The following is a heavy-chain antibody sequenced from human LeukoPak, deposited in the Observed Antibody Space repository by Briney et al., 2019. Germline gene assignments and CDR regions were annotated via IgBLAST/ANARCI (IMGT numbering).Heavy chain of an antibody. CDR2: ISAYNGNT. Sequence: GASVKVSFKASGYTLTSYGISWVRQAPGQGLEWMGWISAYNGNTNYAQKLQGRVTMTTDTSTSTAYMELRSLRSDDTAVYYCARDGGDIVVVVAKGDDAFDIWGQGTMVTVSS. CDR1: GYTLTSYG. CDR3: ARDGGDIVVVVAKGDDAFDI. D-gene: IGHD2-15*01. V-gene: IGHV1-18*01. J-gene: IGHJ3*02.